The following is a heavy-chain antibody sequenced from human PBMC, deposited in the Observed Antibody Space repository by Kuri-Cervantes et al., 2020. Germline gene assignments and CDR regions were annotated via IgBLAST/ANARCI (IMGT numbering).Heavy chain of an antibody. CDR3: AREQYSSSWYSLVRGVDP. CDR2: ISYDGSNK. J-gene: IGHJ5*02. Sequence: GGSLRLSCAASGFTFSSYAMHWVRQAPGKGLEWVAVISYDGSNKYYADSVKGRFTISRDNSKNTLYLQMNSLRAEDTAVYYCAREQYSSSWYSLVRGVDPWGQGTLVTVSS. CDR1: GFTFSSYA. V-gene: IGHV3-30-3*01. D-gene: IGHD6-13*01.